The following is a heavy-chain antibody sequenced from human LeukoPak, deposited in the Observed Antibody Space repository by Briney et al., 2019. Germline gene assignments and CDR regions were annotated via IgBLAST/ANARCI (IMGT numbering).Heavy chain of an antibody. CDR3: ARGYYYDSSGYFDAFDF. J-gene: IGHJ3*01. Sequence: PSETLSLTCTVSGGSISSYYWSWIRQPPGKGLEWIGYIYYSGSTNYNPSLKSRVTISVDTSKNQFSLKLSSVTAADTAVYYCARGYYYDSSGYFDAFDFWGQGTMVTVSS. V-gene: IGHV4-59*01. D-gene: IGHD3-22*01. CDR1: GGSISSYY. CDR2: IYYSGST.